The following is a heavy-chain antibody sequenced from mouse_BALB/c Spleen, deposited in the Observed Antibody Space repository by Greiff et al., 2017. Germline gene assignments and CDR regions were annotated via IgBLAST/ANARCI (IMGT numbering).Heavy chain of an antibody. Sequence: EVQGVESGGGLVQPGGSRKLSCAASGFTFSSFGMHWVRQAPEKGLEWVAYISSGSSTIYYADTVKGRFTISRDNPKNTLFLQMTSLRSEDTAMYYCARKITTVDYAMDYWGQGTSVTVSS. CDR1: GFTFSSFG. D-gene: IGHD1-1*01. V-gene: IGHV5-17*02. CDR2: ISSGSSTI. CDR3: ARKITTVDYAMDY. J-gene: IGHJ4*01.